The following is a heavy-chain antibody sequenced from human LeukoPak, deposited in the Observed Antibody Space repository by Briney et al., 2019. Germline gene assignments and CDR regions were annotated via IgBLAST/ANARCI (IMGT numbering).Heavy chain of an antibody. V-gene: IGHV4-39*01. CDR2: IYYFGST. J-gene: IGHJ5*02. CDR3: ARMTCGGGTCWWFDP. Sequence: SETRSLTCTVSGGSITGIHYYWGWIRQPPGKGLEWIGNIYYFGSTYYNPSLRSRVTISVDTSKNQFSLKLSSVTAADTALYYCARMTCGGGTCWWFDPWGQGTLVTVSS. CDR1: GGSITGIHYY. D-gene: IGHD2-15*01.